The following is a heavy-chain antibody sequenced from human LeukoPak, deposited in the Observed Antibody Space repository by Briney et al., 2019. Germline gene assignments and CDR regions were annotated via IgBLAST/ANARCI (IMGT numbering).Heavy chain of an antibody. J-gene: IGHJ5*01. CDR1: GFTFSSYW. D-gene: IGHD3-10*01. Sequence: GGSLRLSCEASGFTFSSYWMHWVRQIPGKGLMWVSRIESNGLTLYADSVRDRFTISRDNGKSTIYLQMNSLRVDDTAIYYCAKAATYFYGSVTYDWFESWGQGTLVTVSS. CDR2: IESNGLT. CDR3: AKAATYFYGSVTYDWFES. V-gene: IGHV3-74*01.